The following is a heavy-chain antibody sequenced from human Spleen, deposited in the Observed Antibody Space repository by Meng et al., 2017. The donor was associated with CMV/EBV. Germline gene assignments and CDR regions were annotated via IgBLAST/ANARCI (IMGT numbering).Heavy chain of an antibody. Sequence: GSLRLSCAASGFTVSSNYMSWVRQAPGKGLEWVSVIYSGGSTYYADSVKGRFTISRDNSKNTLYLQMNSLRVEDTAVYYCGGGTGTTSSYFDYWGQGTLVTVSS. D-gene: IGHD1-7*01. CDR2: IYSGGST. CDR3: GGGTGTTSSYFDY. CDR1: GFTVSSNY. V-gene: IGHV3-66*02. J-gene: IGHJ4*02.